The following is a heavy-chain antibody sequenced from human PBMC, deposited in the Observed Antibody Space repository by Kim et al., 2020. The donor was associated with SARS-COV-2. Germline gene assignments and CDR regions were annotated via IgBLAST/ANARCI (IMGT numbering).Heavy chain of an antibody. CDR2: IYPKSGVT. V-gene: IGHV1-2*06. CDR1: GYTFTDYF. Sequence: ASVKVSCKASGYTFTDYFIYWVRQAPGQGLEWMGRIYPKSGVTQYAQNFQGRVTVTRDTSISTAYMELNNLSSDDTAVYYCARDKDTVTTMPFDYWGQGIVVTVSS. J-gene: IGHJ4*02. D-gene: IGHD4-17*01. CDR3: ARDKDTVTTMPFDY.